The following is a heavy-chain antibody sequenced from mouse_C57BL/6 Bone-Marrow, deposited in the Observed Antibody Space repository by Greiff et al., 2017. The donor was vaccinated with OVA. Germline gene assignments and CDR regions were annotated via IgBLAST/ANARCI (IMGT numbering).Heavy chain of an antibody. CDR3: ARSGITTVVDDDWYFDV. Sequence: VNLVESGAELVRPGASVKLSCKASGYTFTSYGISWVKQRTGQGLEWIGEIYPRSGNTYYNEKFKGKATLTADKSSSTAYMELRSLTSEDSAVYFCARSGITTVVDDDWYFDVWGTGTTVTVSS. J-gene: IGHJ1*03. CDR2: IYPRSGNT. CDR1: GYTFTSYG. D-gene: IGHD1-1*01. V-gene: IGHV1-81*01.